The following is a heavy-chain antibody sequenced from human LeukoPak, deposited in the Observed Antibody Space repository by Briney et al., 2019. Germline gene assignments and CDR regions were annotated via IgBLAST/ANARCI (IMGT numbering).Heavy chain of an antibody. CDR3: ATGEYYFDF. V-gene: IGHV3-23*01. CDR1: GLIFSSYA. Sequence: GGSLKLSCAASGLIFSSYAMSWVRQAPGKGLEWVSAISGGGGSTSYADSVKGRFTISRDNSKNTLYLQMSSLRAEDTALYYCATGEYYFDFWGQGTLVTVSS. CDR2: ISGGGGST. J-gene: IGHJ4*02. D-gene: IGHD3-16*01.